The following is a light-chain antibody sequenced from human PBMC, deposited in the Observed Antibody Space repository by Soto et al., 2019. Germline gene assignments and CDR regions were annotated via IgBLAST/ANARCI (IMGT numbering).Light chain of an antibody. Sequence: DIQMTQSPSSLSASVGDIVTITCRASQSISSYLNWYQQKPGKAPKLLIYAASSLQSGVPSRFCGSGSGTDFTLTISSLQPEDFATYYCQQSYSTPLTFGGGTKVEIK. J-gene: IGKJ4*01. CDR1: QSISSY. CDR2: AAS. V-gene: IGKV1-39*01. CDR3: QQSYSTPLT.